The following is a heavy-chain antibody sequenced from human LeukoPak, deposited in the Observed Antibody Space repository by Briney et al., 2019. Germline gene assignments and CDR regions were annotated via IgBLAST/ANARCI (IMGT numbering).Heavy chain of an antibody. Sequence: GGSLRLSCVASGFTFSSYEMNWVRQAPGKGLEWVSYISSSGSTIYYPDSVKGRFTISRDNAKNSLYLQMNSLRAEDTAVYYCARDPYSSSWFDYWGQGTLVTVSS. CDR3: ARDPYSSSWFDY. D-gene: IGHD6-13*01. CDR1: GFTFSSYE. CDR2: ISSSGSTI. J-gene: IGHJ4*02. V-gene: IGHV3-48*03.